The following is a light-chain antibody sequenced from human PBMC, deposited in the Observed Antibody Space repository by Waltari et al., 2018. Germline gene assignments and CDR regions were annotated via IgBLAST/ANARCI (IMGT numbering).Light chain of an antibody. CDR1: QSLSNY. J-gene: IGKJ4*01. CDR2: DTS. Sequence: DIVLTQSPATLSLSPGERATLSCRASQSLSNYISWYQQKPGQAPRLLIYDTSNRATGIPARFSGSGFGTDFTLTISSLEPEDFAVYYCQPRRNWPLTFGGRTKVEIK. CDR3: QPRRNWPLT. V-gene: IGKV3-11*01.